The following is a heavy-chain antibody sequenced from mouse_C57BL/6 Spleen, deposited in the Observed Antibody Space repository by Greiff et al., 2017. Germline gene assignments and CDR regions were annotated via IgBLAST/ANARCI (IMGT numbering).Heavy chain of an antibody. CDR2: ISSGGSYT. D-gene: IGHD2-4*01. CDR3: ARHDYDPAWFAY. V-gene: IGHV5-6*02. J-gene: IGHJ3*01. Sequence: DVKLVESGGDLVKPGGSLKLSCAASGFTFSSYGMSWVRQTPDKRLEWVATISSGGSYTYYPDSVKGRFTISRDNAKNTLYLQMSSLKSEDTAMYYCARHDYDPAWFAYWGQGTLVTVSA. CDR1: GFTFSSYG.